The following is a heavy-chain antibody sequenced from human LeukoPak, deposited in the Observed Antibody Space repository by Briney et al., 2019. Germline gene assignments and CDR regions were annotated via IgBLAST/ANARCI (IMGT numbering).Heavy chain of an antibody. CDR1: GFTVSSIY. J-gene: IGHJ4*01. V-gene: IGHV3-53*01. CDR3: ARGRNGFFDY. D-gene: IGHD5-24*01. CDR2: IYSDGTT. Sequence: GGSLRLSCAASGFTVSSIYMSWVRQAPGKGLEWVSVIYSDGTTYYADSVKGRFTISRDNSKNSLYLQMNSLRAEDTAVYYCARGRNGFFDYWGHGTLVTVSS.